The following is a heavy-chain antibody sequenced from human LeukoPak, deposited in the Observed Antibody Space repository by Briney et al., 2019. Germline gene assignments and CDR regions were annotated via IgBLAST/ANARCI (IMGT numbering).Heavy chain of an antibody. CDR2: IWYDGSNK. CDR3: AKERNDCSGGSCYYLDAFDI. D-gene: IGHD2-15*01. Sequence: GGSLRLSCAASGFTFSSYGMHWACQAPGKGLEWVAVIWYDGSNKYYADSVKGRFTISRDNSKNTLYLQMNSLRAEDTAVYYCAKERNDCSGGSCYYLDAFDIWGQGTMVTVSS. CDR1: GFTFSSYG. V-gene: IGHV3-33*06. J-gene: IGHJ3*02.